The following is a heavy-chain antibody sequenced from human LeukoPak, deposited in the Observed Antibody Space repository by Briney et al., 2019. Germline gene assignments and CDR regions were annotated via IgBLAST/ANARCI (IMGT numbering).Heavy chain of an antibody. CDR3: ARVYYSNSYDYWYFDL. Sequence: SETLSLTCNVSGASISNSTYYWGWIRQPPGKGLEWIGSIYYSGSTYCKPSLKSRLTISVDTSKNQFSLKLSSVTAADTAVYYCARVYYSNSYDYWYFDLWGRGTLVTVSS. D-gene: IGHD6-13*01. CDR2: IYYSGST. J-gene: IGHJ2*01. V-gene: IGHV4-39*07. CDR1: GASISNSTYY.